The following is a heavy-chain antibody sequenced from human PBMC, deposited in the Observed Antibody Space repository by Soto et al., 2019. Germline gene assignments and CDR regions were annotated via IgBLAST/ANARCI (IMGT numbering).Heavy chain of an antibody. Sequence: GGSLRLSCAASGFTFSSYGMHWVRQAPGKGLEWVAVIWYDGSNKYYADSVKGRFTISRDNSKNTLYLQMNSLRAEDTAVYYCARDAYRGSGSYFEGSQQNEPYYYYYGMDVWGQGTTVTVAS. V-gene: IGHV3-33*01. CDR3: ARDAYRGSGSYFEGSQQNEPYYYYYGMDV. D-gene: IGHD3-10*01. J-gene: IGHJ6*02. CDR1: GFTFSSYG. CDR2: IWYDGSNK.